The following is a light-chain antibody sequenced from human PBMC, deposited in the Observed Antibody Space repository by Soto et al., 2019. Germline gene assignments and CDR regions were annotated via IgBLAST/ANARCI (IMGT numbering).Light chain of an antibody. Sequence: EIVMTQSPATLSVSPGERATLSCRASQSVGSNLAWYQQKPGQAPRLLIYGASTRATGIPARFSGSGSGTEFPRPISSLQSEDFAIYFCQQYNNWPPDRTFGQGTKVEIK. V-gene: IGKV3-15*01. CDR2: GAS. J-gene: IGKJ1*01. CDR3: QQYNNWPPDRT. CDR1: QSVGSN.